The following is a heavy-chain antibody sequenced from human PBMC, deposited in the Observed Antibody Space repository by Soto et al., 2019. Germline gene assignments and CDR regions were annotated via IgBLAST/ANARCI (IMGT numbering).Heavy chain of an antibody. Sequence: GGSLRLSCAASGFTFSSCAMHWVRQAPGKGLEWVALISYDGSNKYYADSVMGRFTISRDNSKNTLYLQMNSLRAEDTAVYYCARDKRDLRFLEWSYYFDYWGQGTLVTVSS. V-gene: IGHV3-30-3*01. D-gene: IGHD3-3*01. CDR2: ISYDGSNK. CDR1: GFTFSSCA. CDR3: ARDKRDLRFLEWSYYFDY. J-gene: IGHJ4*02.